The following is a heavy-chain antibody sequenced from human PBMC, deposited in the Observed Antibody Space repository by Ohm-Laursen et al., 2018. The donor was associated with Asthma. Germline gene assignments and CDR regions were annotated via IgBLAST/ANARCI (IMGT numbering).Heavy chain of an antibody. D-gene: IGHD3-22*01. CDR2: IWSDGSNE. CDR1: GFAFSRYG. Sequence: SLRLSCSASGFAFSRYGMYWVRQAPGKGLQWVAVIWSDGSNEDYAESVKGRFTISRDNSKTTLYLQMKSLRAEDTAVYYCAKVGDDSSDYYCSLDYWGQGTLVTVSS. J-gene: IGHJ4*02. CDR3: AKVGDDSSDYYCSLDY. V-gene: IGHV3-33*06.